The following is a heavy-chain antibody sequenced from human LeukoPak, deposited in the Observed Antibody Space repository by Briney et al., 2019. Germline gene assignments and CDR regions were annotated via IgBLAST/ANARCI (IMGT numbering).Heavy chain of an antibody. J-gene: IGHJ6*02. Sequence: ASVKVSCKASGYTFTSYYMHWVRQAPGQGLEWMGIINPSGGSTSYAQKFQGRVTMTWDTSTSTVYMELSSLRSEDTAVYYCARDMTTVTTKDYYYYGMDVWGQETTVTVSS. D-gene: IGHD4-17*01. CDR1: GYTFTSYY. V-gene: IGHV1-46*01. CDR2: INPSGGST. CDR3: ARDMTTVTTKDYYYYGMDV.